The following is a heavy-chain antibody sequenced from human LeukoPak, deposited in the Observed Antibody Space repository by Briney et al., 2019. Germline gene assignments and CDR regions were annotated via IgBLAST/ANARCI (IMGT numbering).Heavy chain of an antibody. Sequence: ASVKVSCKASGYTFTGYYVHWVRQAPGQGLEWMGWINPNSGGTNHAQKFQGRVTMTRDTSISTAYMELSRLRSDDTAVYYCARGEATLFDYWGQGTLVTVSS. CDR2: INPNSGGT. CDR1: GYTFTGYY. CDR3: ARGEATLFDY. J-gene: IGHJ4*02. D-gene: IGHD5-12*01. V-gene: IGHV1-2*02.